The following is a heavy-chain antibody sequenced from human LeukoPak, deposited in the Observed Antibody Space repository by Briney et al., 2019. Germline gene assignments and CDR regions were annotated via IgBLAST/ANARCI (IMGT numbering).Heavy chain of an antibody. CDR2: IYPGDSDT. D-gene: IGHD3-3*01. CDR1: GYTFSSYW. V-gene: IGHV5-51*01. CDR3: ARQNDFRLDY. J-gene: IGHJ4*02. Sequence: GESLKISCKGSGYTFSSYWIGWVRQMPGKGLEWMGIIYPGDSDTRYSPSLQGQFTISVDTSIGTAYLQWSSLKASDTAIYYCARQNDFRLDYWGQGTLVTVSS.